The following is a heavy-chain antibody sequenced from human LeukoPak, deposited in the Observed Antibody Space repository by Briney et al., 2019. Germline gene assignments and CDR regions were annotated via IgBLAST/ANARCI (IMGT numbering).Heavy chain of an antibody. CDR1: VGTFSTYA. V-gene: IGHV1-69*04. CDR2: IIPILGIA. D-gene: IGHD3-3*01. CDR3: ARGHEVTYYDFWSGLPSWDV. Sequence: GASVTVSCKPSVGTFSTYAISWVRQAPGQRLEWMGRIIPILGIANYAQKFQGRVTITADKSTRTAYLELSSLRSEDTAVYYCARGHEVTYYDFWSGLPSWDVWGQGTTVTVSS. J-gene: IGHJ6*02.